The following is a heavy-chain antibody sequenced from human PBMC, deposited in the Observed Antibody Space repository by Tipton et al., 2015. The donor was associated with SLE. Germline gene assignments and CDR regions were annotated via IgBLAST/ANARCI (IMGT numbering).Heavy chain of an antibody. CDR1: GGSISSGGYY. Sequence: TLSLTCTVSGGSISSGGYYWSWIRQPPGKGLEWIGEINHSGSTNYNPSLKSRVTISVDTSKNQFSLKLSSVTAADTAVYYCARVSPDGYSVFDYWGQGTLVTVSS. J-gene: IGHJ4*02. V-gene: IGHV4-61*08. CDR2: INHSGST. CDR3: ARVSPDGYSVFDY. D-gene: IGHD5-24*01.